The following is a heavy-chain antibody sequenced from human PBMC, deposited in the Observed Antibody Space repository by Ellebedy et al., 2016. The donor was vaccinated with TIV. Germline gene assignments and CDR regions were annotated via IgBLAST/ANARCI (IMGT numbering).Heavy chain of an antibody. Sequence: PGGSLRLSCAASGFTLSGYWMHWVRQVPGKGLMWVSRINTDGSSTSYADSVEGRFTITRYNAKKTLYLEMSSLRPEDTAVYYCTRESFRYFDWDLWGQGTLVTVSS. D-gene: IGHD3-9*01. CDR2: INTDGSST. CDR1: GFTLSGYW. CDR3: TRESFRYFDWDL. V-gene: IGHV3-74*01. J-gene: IGHJ4*02.